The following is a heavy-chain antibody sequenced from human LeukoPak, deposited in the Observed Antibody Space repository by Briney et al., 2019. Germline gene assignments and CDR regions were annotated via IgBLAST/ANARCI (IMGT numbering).Heavy chain of an antibody. CDR1: GFTFSSYW. D-gene: IGHD2-15*01. CDR3: ARDLGVVVDNYYYYAMDV. V-gene: IGHV3-7*04. Sequence: PGGSLRLSCAASGFTFSSYWMSWVRQAPGKGLEWVANIKQDGSEKFYVDSVKGRFTISRDNAKNSLYLQMNSLRAEDTAVYYCARDLGVVVDNYYYYAMDVWGQGTTVTVSS. J-gene: IGHJ6*02. CDR2: IKQDGSEK.